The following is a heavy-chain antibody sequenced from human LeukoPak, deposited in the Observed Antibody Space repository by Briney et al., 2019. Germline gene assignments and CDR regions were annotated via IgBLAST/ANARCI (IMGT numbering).Heavy chain of an antibody. CDR3: ASSRTGYCSGGSCYGWFDP. D-gene: IGHD2-15*01. Sequence: ASVKVSCKASGYTFTGYYMHWVRQAPGQGLEWMGWINPNSGGTNYAQKLQGRVTMTRDTSISTAYMELSRLRSDDTAVYYCASSRTGYCSGGSCYGWFDPWGQGTLVTVSS. CDR2: INPNSGGT. J-gene: IGHJ5*02. CDR1: GYTFTGYY. V-gene: IGHV1-2*02.